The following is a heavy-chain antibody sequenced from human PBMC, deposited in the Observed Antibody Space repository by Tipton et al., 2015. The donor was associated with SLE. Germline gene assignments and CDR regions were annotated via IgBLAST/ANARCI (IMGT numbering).Heavy chain of an antibody. Sequence: TLSLTCTVSGGSISSYYWSWIRQPPGKGLEWIGYIYYSGSTNYNPSLKSRVTISVDTSKNQFSLKLSSVTAADTAVYYCAREADCTNGVCRRPFDYWGQGTLVTVSS. J-gene: IGHJ4*02. D-gene: IGHD2-8*01. V-gene: IGHV4-59*01. CDR1: GGSISSYY. CDR2: IYYSGST. CDR3: AREADCTNGVCRRPFDY.